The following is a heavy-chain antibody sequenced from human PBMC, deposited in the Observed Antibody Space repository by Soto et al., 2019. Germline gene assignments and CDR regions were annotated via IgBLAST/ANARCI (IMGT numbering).Heavy chain of an antibody. CDR3: VRGGSNYAS. Sequence: GGSLRLSCAASGFTFSDSWMTWVRQAPGKGLEWVARIKPDESEKKYADSVKGRFSISRDNAKNSMYLQMDSLRGEDTAVYYCVRGGSNYASWGQGTLVTVSS. V-gene: IGHV3-7*01. CDR1: GFTFSDSW. CDR2: IKPDESEK. D-gene: IGHD4-4*01. J-gene: IGHJ5*02.